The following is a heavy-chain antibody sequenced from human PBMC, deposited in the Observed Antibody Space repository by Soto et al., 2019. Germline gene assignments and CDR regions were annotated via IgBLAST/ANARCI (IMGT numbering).Heavy chain of an antibody. CDR2: IYWDDDE. D-gene: IGHD3-10*01. Sequence: ITLKESGPTLVKPTQTLALTCTFSGFSLNTGGVGVGWVRQPRGKAMEWLALIYWDDDERYRPSLRSRLNITKDTINDQVVLTMTNMDPEDTATYYCVRNRRYYGGDNDYVMDAWGQGTTVTVSS. CDR1: GFSLNTGGVG. CDR3: VRNRRYYGGDNDYVMDA. J-gene: IGHJ6*02. V-gene: IGHV2-5*02.